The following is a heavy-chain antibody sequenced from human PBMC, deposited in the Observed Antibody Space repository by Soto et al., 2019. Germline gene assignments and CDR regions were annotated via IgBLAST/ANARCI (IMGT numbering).Heavy chain of an antibody. J-gene: IGHJ5*02. CDR2: ISVPDGST. V-gene: IGHV3-23*01. Sequence: GGSLRLSCAASGFTFSNYAMSWVRQAPGKGLDWVSTISVPDGSTYYADSVKGRFTISRDNSKNTLYLQMNSLRAEDTANYYCSRQMFSPDNHWGQGTLVTVSS. CDR3: SRQMFSPDNH. D-gene: IGHD3-10*02. CDR1: GFTFSNYA.